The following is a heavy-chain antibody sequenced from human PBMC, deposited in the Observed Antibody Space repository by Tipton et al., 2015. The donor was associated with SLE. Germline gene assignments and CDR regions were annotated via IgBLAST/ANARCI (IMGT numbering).Heavy chain of an antibody. V-gene: IGHV3-30*14. Sequence: RSLRLSCAASGFTFSSYAMHWVRQAPGKGLEWVAVISYDGSNKYYADSVKGRFTISRDNSKNTLYLQMNSLRAEDTAVYYCARALIVGAPTGYYYYGMDVWGQGTTVTVSS. CDR1: GFTFSSYA. D-gene: IGHD1-26*01. CDR3: ARALIVGAPTGYYYYGMDV. J-gene: IGHJ6*02. CDR2: ISYDGSNK.